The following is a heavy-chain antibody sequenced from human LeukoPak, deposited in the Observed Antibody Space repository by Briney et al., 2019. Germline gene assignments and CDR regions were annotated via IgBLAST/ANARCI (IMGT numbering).Heavy chain of an antibody. CDR3: ARRGHYGQQLVLGFDY. CDR2: INHSGST. J-gene: IGHJ4*02. Sequence: SETLSLTCAVYGGSLSGYYWSWIRQPPGKGLEWIGEINHSGSTNYNPSLKSRVTISVDTSKNQFSLKLSSVTAADTAVYYCARRGHYGQQLVLGFDYWGQGTLVTVSS. D-gene: IGHD6-13*01. CDR1: GGSLSGYY. V-gene: IGHV4-34*01.